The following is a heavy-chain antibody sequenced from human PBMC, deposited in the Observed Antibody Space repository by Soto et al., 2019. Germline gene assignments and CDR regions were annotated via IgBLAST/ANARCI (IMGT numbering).Heavy chain of an antibody. V-gene: IGHV3-23*01. J-gene: IGHJ3*02. CDR1: GFTFSSYA. CDR3: AKTAPPERYQWLVRNDEFDI. D-gene: IGHD6-19*01. Sequence: GGSLRLSCAASGFTFSSYAMSWVRQAPGKGLEWVSAISGSGGSTYYADSVKGRFTISRDNSKNTLYLQMNSLRAEDTAVYYCAKTAPPERYQWLVRNDEFDIWGQGTMVTVSS. CDR2: ISGSGGST.